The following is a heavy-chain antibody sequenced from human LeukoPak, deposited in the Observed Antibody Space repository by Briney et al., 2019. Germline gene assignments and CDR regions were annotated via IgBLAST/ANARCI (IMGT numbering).Heavy chain of an antibody. D-gene: IGHD3-10*01. CDR1: GFTFDDYG. J-gene: IGHJ4*02. Sequence: PGGSLRLSCAASGFTFDDYGMSWVRQAPGKGLEWVSGINWNGGSTGYADSVKGRFTISRDNAKNSLFLQMNSLRVEDTAVYYCRGVRGGTEADYWGQGTLVTVSS. CDR3: RGVRGGTEADY. V-gene: IGHV3-20*04. CDR2: INWNGGST.